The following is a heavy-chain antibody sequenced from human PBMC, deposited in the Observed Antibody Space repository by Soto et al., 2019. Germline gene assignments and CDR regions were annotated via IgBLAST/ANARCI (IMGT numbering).Heavy chain of an antibody. Sequence: LRLSCAASGFTFSSYAMSWVRQAPGKGLEWVSAISGSGGSTYYADSVKGRFTISRDNSKNTLYLQMNSLRAEDTAVYYCARERSPSNYFGYWGQGTLVTVSS. V-gene: IGHV3-23*01. D-gene: IGHD6-6*01. CDR2: ISGSGGST. CDR3: ARERSPSNYFGY. CDR1: GFTFSSYA. J-gene: IGHJ4*02.